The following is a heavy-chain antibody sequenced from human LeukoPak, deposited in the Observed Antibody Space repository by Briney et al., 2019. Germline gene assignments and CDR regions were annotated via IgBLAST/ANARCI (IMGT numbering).Heavy chain of an antibody. Sequence: SETLSLTCAVYGGSFSGYYWSWIRRPPGKGLEWIGEINHSGSTNYNPSLKSRVTISVDTSKNQFSLKLSSVTAADTAVYYCARGRFPDSTTGDWGQGTLVTVSS. D-gene: IGHD3/OR15-3a*01. CDR1: GGSFSGYY. CDR2: INHSGST. J-gene: IGHJ4*02. CDR3: ARGRFPDSTTGD. V-gene: IGHV4-34*01.